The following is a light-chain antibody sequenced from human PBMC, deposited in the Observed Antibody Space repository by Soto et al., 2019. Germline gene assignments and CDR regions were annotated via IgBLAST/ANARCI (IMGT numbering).Light chain of an antibody. CDR1: SSDIGIYNF. V-gene: IGLV2-14*03. J-gene: IGLJ2*01. CDR2: NVY. CDR3: QSYDNNLSGVV. Sequence: QSALTQPASVSGSPGQSITIFCTGTSSDIGIYNFVSWYQQHPGKAPKLMIYNVYSRPSGVSSRFSGSKSGNTASLTITGLQAEDEADYYCQSYDNNLSGVVFAGGTKLTVL.